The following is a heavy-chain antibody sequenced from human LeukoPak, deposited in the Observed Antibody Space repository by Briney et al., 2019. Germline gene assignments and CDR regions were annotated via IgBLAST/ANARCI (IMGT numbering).Heavy chain of an antibody. V-gene: IGHV1-69*05. Sequence: ASVKVSCKASGGTFSSYAISWVRQAPGQGLEWMGGIIPIFGTANYAQKFQGRVTITTDESTSTAYMELSSLRSEDTAVYYCARDYYDSSGLLYFDYWGQGTLVTVSS. D-gene: IGHD3-22*01. CDR1: GGTFSSYA. CDR3: ARDYYDSSGLLYFDY. J-gene: IGHJ4*02. CDR2: IIPIFGTA.